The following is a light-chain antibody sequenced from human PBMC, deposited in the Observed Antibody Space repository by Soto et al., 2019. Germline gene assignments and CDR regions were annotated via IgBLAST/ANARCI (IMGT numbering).Light chain of an antibody. CDR3: CSYAGSINFPYG. J-gene: IGLJ1*01. V-gene: IGLV2-23*02. CDR2: EVT. CDR1: SSDVGSYNL. Sequence: QSALTQPASVSGSPGQSITISCTGTSSDVGSYNLVSWHQQHPGKAPKLMIYEVTKRPSGVSNRFSGSKSGNTASLTISGLQAEDEADYYCCSYAGSINFPYGFGTGTKVTVL.